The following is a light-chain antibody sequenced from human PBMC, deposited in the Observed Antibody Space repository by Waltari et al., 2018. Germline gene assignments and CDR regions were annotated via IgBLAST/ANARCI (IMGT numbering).Light chain of an antibody. J-gene: IGLJ1*01. CDR2: KNS. V-gene: IGLV1-44*01. Sequence: QSVLTQPPSASAPPGQRVTISCSGSSPNLGSNHVNWYQYVPGAAPKLLIYKNSDRPSGVPDRFSASKSGTSASLAISGLQSDDESDYYCSSWDDSLDGHVFGTGTRVTVL. CDR1: SPNLGSNH. CDR3: SSWDDSLDGHV.